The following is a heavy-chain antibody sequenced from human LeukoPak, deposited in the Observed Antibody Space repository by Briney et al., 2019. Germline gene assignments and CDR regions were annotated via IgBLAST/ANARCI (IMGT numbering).Heavy chain of an antibody. Sequence: GASVKVSFKGSGYTFPSYYINWGRQATGQGVEWMGMMNPKNGHTVYAQKFQGRVTMTRDTSINTAYLELSSLRSEDAAVYYCARNLMYCSSTTCYLDYWGQGTLVTVSS. D-gene: IGHD2-2*01. CDR3: ARNLMYCSSTTCYLDY. CDR1: GYTFPSYY. V-gene: IGHV1-8*01. J-gene: IGHJ4*02. CDR2: MNPKNGHT.